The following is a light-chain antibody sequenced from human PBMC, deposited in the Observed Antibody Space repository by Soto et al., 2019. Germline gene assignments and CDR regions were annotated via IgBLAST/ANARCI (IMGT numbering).Light chain of an antibody. CDR3: QQYHNWPA. V-gene: IGKV3-15*01. J-gene: IGKJ1*01. CDR2: GAA. CDR1: QSVASN. Sequence: EVVLTQSPGTLSLSAGERATLSCRASQSVASNQLAWYQQKPGQAPRLLIYGAATRATGIPARFSGSGSGTEFTLTISSLQSEDFAVYFCQQYHNWPAFGQGTKVEIK.